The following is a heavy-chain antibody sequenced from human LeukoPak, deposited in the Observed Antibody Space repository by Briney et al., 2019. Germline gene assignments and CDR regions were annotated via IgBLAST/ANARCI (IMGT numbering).Heavy chain of an antibody. CDR2: IYYSGST. CDR3: ARDLVRGHGDYSTGYFDY. J-gene: IGHJ4*02. Sequence: SETLSLTCTVSGGSISSGGYSWSWIRQHPGKGLEWIGYIYYSGSTYYNPSLKSRVTISVDTSKNQFSLKLSSVTAADTAVYYCARDLVRGHGDYSTGYFDYWGQGTLVTVSS. CDR1: GGSISSGGYS. D-gene: IGHD4-17*01. V-gene: IGHV4-31*03.